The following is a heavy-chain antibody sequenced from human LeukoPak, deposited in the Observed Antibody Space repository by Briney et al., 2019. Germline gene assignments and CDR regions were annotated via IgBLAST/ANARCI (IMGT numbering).Heavy chain of an antibody. CDR2: IWYDGSNK. D-gene: IGHD2-15*01. J-gene: IGHJ4*02. CDR1: GFTFSSYG. V-gene: IGHV3-33*01. CDR3: ASALYCSGGSCYPDY. Sequence: GGSLRLSCAASGFTFSSYGMHWVRQAPGKGLEWVAVIWYDGSNKYYADSVKGRFTISRDNSKNTLYLQMNSLRAEDTAVYYCASALYCSGGSCYPDYWGQGTLVTVSS.